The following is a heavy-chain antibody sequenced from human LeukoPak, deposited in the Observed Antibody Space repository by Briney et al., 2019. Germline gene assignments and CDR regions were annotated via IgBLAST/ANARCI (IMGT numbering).Heavy chain of an antibody. CDR2: ISSSGATI. D-gene: IGHD3-10*02. V-gene: IGHV3-48*03. J-gene: IGHJ6*04. CDR1: GFTFHNYE. CDR3: AELGITMIGGV. Sequence: GGSLRLSCVASGFTFHNYEMNWVRQAPGKGLEWVSYISSSGATIYYADAVKGRFTVSRDNSKNTLYLQMNSLRAEDTAVYYCAELGITMIGGVWGKGTTVTLSS.